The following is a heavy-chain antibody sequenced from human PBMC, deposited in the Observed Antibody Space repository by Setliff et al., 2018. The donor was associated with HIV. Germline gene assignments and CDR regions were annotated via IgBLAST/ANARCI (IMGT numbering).Heavy chain of an antibody. D-gene: IGHD3-3*01. J-gene: IGHJ5*02. V-gene: IGHV4-59*01. CDR1: GGSISSYY. Sequence: SETLSLTCTVSGGSISSYYWSWIRQPPGKGLEWIGYIYYSGSTNYSPSLKSRVTISVDTSKNQFSLNLTAVTAADTAVYYCARDRGSYNFWSGLARGDNWFDPWGQGTLVTVSS. CDR2: IYYSGST. CDR3: ARDRGSYNFWSGLARGDNWFDP.